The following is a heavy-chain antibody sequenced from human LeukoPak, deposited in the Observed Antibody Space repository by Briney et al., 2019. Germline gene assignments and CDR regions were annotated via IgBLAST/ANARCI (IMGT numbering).Heavy chain of an antibody. CDR3: VRVHGGGY. J-gene: IGHJ4*02. V-gene: IGHV3-53*01. Sequence: GGSLRLSCAASGFTVSDNNMIWVRQAPGKGLEWVSTLHRDGSVRYADSVNGRFTISRDDSKNTLSLQMSSLRDEDTAVYYCVRVHGGGYWGQGTLDTVSS. D-gene: IGHD3-16*01. CDR1: GFTVSDNN. CDR2: LHRDGSV.